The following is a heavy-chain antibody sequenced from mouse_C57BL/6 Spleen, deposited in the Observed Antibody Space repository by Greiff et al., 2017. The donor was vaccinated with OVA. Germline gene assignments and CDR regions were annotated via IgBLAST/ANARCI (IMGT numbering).Heavy chain of an antibody. CDR3: ARDYYGSRGNYFDY. D-gene: IGHD1-1*01. V-gene: IGHV1-52*01. CDR1: GYTFTSYW. CDR2: IDPSDSET. Sequence: QVQLKQSGAELVRPGSSVKLSCKASGYTFTSYWMHWVKQRPIQGLEWIGNIDPSDSETHYNQKFKDKATLTVDKSSSTAYMQLSSLTSEDSAVYYCARDYYGSRGNYFDYWGQGTTLTVSS. J-gene: IGHJ2*01.